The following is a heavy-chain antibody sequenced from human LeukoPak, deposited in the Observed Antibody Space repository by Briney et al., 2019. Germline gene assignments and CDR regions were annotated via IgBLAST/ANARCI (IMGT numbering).Heavy chain of an antibody. CDR1: GYTFTSYG. D-gene: IGHD2-2*01. V-gene: IGHV1-18*01. CDR2: ISAYNGNT. Sequence: ASVKVSCKASGYTFTSYGISWVRQAPGQGLEWMGWISAYNGNTNYAQKLLGRVTMTTDTSTSTAYMELRSLRSDDTAVYYCARGMGDIVVVPAASGSDYWGQGTLVTVSS. CDR3: ARGMGDIVVVPAASGSDY. J-gene: IGHJ4*02.